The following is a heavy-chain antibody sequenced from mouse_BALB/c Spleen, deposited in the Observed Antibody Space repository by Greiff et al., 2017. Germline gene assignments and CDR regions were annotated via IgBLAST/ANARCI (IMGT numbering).Heavy chain of an antibody. CDR2: IDPETGGT. J-gene: IGHJ4*01. V-gene: IGHV1-15*01. Sequence: VQLQESGAELVRPGASVTLSCKASGYTFTDYEMHWVKQTPVHGLEWIGAIDPETGGTAYNQKFKGKATVTADKSSSTAYIELRSLTSEDSAVYYCTRWILFYYDAMDYWGQGTSVTVSS. CDR1: GYTFTDYE. CDR3: TRWILFYYDAMDY. D-gene: IGHD2-3*01.